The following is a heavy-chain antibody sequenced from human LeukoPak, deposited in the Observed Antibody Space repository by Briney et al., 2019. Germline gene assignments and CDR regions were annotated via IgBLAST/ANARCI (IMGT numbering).Heavy chain of an antibody. CDR1: GFTFSNYG. CDR3: ARGCSSSSYIYYYYMDV. J-gene: IGHJ6*03. D-gene: IGHD6-6*01. Sequence: GGSLRLSCAASGFTFSNYGMHWVRQAPGKGLEWVAFIRYDESNKYYADSVKGRFTISRDNSKNTLYLQMNSLRAEDTALYYCARGCSSSSYIYYYYMDVWGKGTTVTVSS. V-gene: IGHV3-30*02. CDR2: IRYDESNK.